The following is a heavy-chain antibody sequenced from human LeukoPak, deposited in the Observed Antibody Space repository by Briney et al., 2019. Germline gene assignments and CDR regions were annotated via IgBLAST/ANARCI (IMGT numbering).Heavy chain of an antibody. D-gene: IGHD2/OR15-2a*01. CDR2: IHTTGST. CDR3: ARGGSNRHFDS. CDR1: TGFTTYDY. J-gene: IGHJ4*02. Sequence: SETLSLICSVSTGFTTYDYWNWIRQPAGKAPEWIGRIHTTGSTNYNPSLKSRLTMSLDKSKNQFSLKMTSMTAADTALYYCARGGSNRHFDSWGQGILVTVSS. V-gene: IGHV4-4*07.